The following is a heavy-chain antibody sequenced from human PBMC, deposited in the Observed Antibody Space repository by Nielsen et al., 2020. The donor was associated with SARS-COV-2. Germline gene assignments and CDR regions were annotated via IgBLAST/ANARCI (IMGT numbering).Heavy chain of an antibody. CDR2: ISASGGST. J-gene: IGHJ2*01. CDR3: AKGVVVPAAEWYFDL. Sequence: GGSLRLSCAASGFTFSNHAMGWVRQAPGKGLEWVSAISASGGSTYYADSVKGRFTISRDNSKNTLHLQVNTLRAEDTAVYYCAKGVVVPAAEWYFDLWGRGTLVTVSS. CDR1: GFTFSNHA. D-gene: IGHD2-2*01. V-gene: IGHV3-23*01.